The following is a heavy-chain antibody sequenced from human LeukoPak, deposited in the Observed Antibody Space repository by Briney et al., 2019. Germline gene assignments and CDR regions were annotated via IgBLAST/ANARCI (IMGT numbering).Heavy chain of an antibody. Sequence: SETLSLTCTVSGGYIGSYYWSWIRQPAGKGLEWIGRIYMSESTDYNPSLKSRVTMSVDMSTSQVSLRLTSVTAADTAVYYCAREGDYGDYSKSFYYMDVWGKGTTVTVSS. J-gene: IGHJ6*03. CDR1: GGYIGSYY. D-gene: IGHD4-17*01. CDR2: IYMSEST. V-gene: IGHV4-4*07. CDR3: AREGDYGDYSKSFYYMDV.